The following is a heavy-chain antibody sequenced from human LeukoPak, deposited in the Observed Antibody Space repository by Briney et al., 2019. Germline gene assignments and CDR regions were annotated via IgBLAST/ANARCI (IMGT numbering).Heavy chain of an antibody. CDR1: GGSISSFY. D-gene: IGHD1-26*01. Sequence: SETLSLTCTASGGSISSFYWSWIRQPPGKGLEWIGYIYYSGNTNYNPSLKNRVTISVDTSKNQFSLKLSSVTAADTAVYYCARGYSGSYGRSDYWGQGTLATVSS. J-gene: IGHJ4*02. V-gene: IGHV4-59*01. CDR3: ARGYSGSYGRSDY. CDR2: IYYSGNT.